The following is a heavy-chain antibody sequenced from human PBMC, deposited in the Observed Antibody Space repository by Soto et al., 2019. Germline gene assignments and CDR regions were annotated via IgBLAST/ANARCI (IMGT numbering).Heavy chain of an antibody. J-gene: IGHJ4*02. CDR2: ISSSSSYI. V-gene: IGHV3-21*01. D-gene: IGHD6-13*01. Sequence: GGSLRLSCAASGFTFSSYGMHWVRQAPGKGLEWVSSISSSSSYIYYADSVKGRFAISRDNAKNSLYLQMNSLRAEDTAVYYCARDERPYSSSWCVYYWGQGTLVTVSS. CDR3: ARDERPYSSSWCVYY. CDR1: GFTFSSYG.